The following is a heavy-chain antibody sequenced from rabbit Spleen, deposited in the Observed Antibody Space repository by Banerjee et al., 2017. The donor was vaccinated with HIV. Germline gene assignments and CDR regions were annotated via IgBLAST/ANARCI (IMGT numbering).Heavy chain of an antibody. Sequence: QSLEESGGDLVKPGTSLTLTCTASGFSFISGYYMCWVRQAPGKGLGWIACIATGSSGFTYFASWAKGRFTISKTLSTTVTLQMTSLTAADTATYFCARDTSSSFSSYGMDLWGPGTLVTV. V-gene: IGHV1S40*01. J-gene: IGHJ6*01. CDR2: IATGSSGFT. D-gene: IGHD1-1*01. CDR1: GFSFISGYY. CDR3: ARDTSSSFSSYGMDL.